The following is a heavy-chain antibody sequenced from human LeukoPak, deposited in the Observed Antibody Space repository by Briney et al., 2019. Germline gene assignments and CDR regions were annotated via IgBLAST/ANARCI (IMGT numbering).Heavy chain of an antibody. J-gene: IGHJ6*02. D-gene: IGHD3-3*02. CDR2: IGSQPYGGTI. CDR3: TRDTFSAGRNYDYYYYRDV. V-gene: IGHV3-49*04. Sequence: GGSLRLSCAASGFNFGDYAMSWVRQAPGKGLEWVAFIGSQPYGGTIEYAASVKGRFTISREDSKSIAYLQMRSLKTENTGVYFCTRDTFSAGRNYDYYYYRDVWGQGTTVTISS. CDR1: GFNFGDYA.